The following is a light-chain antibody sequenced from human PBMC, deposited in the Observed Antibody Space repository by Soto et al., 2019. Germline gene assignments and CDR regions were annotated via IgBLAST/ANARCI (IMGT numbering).Light chain of an antibody. CDR3: PESFFTLGT. V-gene: IGKV1-39*01. CDR2: GAS. Sequence: DIQMTQSPSTLSGSVGDRVTITCRASQYIGDFLNWYQQTSGKAPKLLIFGASNLHIGVPSRFSGSGSGTEFTLTINNLQREDFATYYCPESFFTLGTFGRGTKVDIK. J-gene: IGKJ1*01. CDR1: QYIGDF.